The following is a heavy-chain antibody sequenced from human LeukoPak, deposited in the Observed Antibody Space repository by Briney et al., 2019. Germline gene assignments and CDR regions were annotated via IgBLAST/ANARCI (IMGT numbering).Heavy chain of an antibody. V-gene: IGHV3-23*01. CDR2: ISGSGGST. D-gene: IGHD6-19*01. CDR1: GFTFSSYA. CDR3: AKDSIAVFRPHAFDI. Sequence: GGSLRLSCAASGFTFSSYAMSWVRQAPGKGLEWVSAISGSGGSTYYADSVKGRFTISRDNSKNTLSLQMNSLRAEDTAVYYCAKDSIAVFRPHAFDIWGQGTMVTVSS. J-gene: IGHJ3*02.